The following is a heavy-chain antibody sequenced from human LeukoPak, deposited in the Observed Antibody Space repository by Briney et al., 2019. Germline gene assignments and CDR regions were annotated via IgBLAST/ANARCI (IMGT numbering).Heavy chain of an antibody. CDR1: GGSISSSSYY. V-gene: IGHV4-39*07. CDR3: ARGRTGYQLLPTKKDYSYYYIDV. D-gene: IGHD2-2*01. CDR2: IYYSGST. Sequence: SETLSLTCTVSGGSISSSSYYWGWSRQPPGKGREWVVSIYYSGSTYYNPSRKGRVTISVDTSKNQFSLRLSSMTAADTAVYYCARGRTGYQLLPTKKDYSYYYIDVWGKGTTVTVSS. J-gene: IGHJ6*03.